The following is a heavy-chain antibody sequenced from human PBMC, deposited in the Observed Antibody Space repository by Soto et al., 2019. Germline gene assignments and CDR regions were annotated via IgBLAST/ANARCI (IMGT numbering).Heavy chain of an antibody. CDR3: ARPDREYHLLCPFAY. CDR2: IYYSGST. V-gene: IGHV4-39*01. J-gene: IGHJ4*02. CDR1: GGSISSSSYY. D-gene: IGHD2-2*01. Sequence: QLQLQESGPGLVKPSETLSLTCTVSGGSISSSSYYWGWIRQPPGKGLEWIGSIYYSGSTYYNPSLNRRVTLSVDTSKNHFSLKLGSLTAADTAVYYCARPDREYHLLCPFAYWGQGTLVTVSS.